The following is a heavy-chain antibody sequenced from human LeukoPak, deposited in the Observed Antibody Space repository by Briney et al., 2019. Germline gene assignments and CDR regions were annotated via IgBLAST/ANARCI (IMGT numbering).Heavy chain of an antibody. D-gene: IGHD6-19*01. CDR1: GFTFSSYS. CDR3: ASSSGHLDY. J-gene: IGHJ4*02. Sequence: GGSLRLSCAASGFTFSSYSMNWVRQAPGKGLGWVSPISSSSSTIYYADSVKGRFTISRDNAKNSLYLQMNSLRAEDTAVYYCASSSGHLDYWGQGTLVTVSS. CDR2: ISSSSSTI. V-gene: IGHV3-48*04.